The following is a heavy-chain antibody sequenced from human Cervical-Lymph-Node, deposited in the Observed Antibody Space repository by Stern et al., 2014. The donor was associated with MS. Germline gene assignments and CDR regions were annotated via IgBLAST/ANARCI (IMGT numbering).Heavy chain of an antibody. CDR3: AKYAQSFDS. CDR1: GFTFKSYT. J-gene: IGHJ4*02. V-gene: IGHV3-30*14. Sequence: VQLVQSGGGVVQPGRSLRLSCAASGFTFKSYTMQWVRQAPGKGLEVVAVITYDGTNKYYADSMKGRFTISRDNSKNTLFLQMNSLRPEDSAVYYCAKYAQSFDSWGQGTLVTVSS. CDR2: ITYDGTNK. D-gene: IGHD2-2*01.